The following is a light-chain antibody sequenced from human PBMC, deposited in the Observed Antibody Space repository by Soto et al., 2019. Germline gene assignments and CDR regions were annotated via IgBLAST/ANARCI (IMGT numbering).Light chain of an antibody. V-gene: IGKV3-20*01. CDR3: QQYGNSPWT. CDR2: GAS. J-gene: IGKJ1*01. CDR1: QTVDHAY. Sequence: VLTQSPGTLSLSLGDRATLSCRASQTVDHAYVAWYQQRPGQAPSLLVYGASTRATDVPERFSGSGSGTDFTLTISRPEPEDSAVYYCQQYGNSPWTFGQGTKVEIK.